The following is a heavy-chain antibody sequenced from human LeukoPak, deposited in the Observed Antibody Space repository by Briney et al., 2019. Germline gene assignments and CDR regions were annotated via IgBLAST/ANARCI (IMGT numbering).Heavy chain of an antibody. V-gene: IGHV4-39*01. J-gene: IGHJ4*02. CDR1: GGSISSSSYY. CDR2: IYYSGST. CDR3: ARPMSGYNHYFDY. Sequence: SETLSLTCTVSGGSISSSSYYWGWIRQPPGKGLEWIGSIYYSGSTYYNPSLKSRVTISVDTSKNQFSLKLSSVTAADTAVYYCARPMSGYNHYFDYWGQGTLVTASS. D-gene: IGHD5-12*01.